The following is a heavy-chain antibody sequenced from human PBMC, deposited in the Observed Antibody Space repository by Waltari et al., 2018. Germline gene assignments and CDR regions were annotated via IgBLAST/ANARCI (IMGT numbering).Heavy chain of an antibody. V-gene: IGHV1-2*02. CDR3: ATSHDYGDPNWFDP. Sequence: QVQLVQSGAEVKKPGASVKVSCKASGYTFTGYYMHWVRQAPGQGLEWRGWIHPNRGGKNYGQKFQGRVTMTRDTSNSTAHMEPGRLGSDDTAVYYWATSHDYGDPNWFDPWGQGTLVTVSS. CDR2: IHPNRGGK. CDR1: GYTFTGYY. J-gene: IGHJ5*02. D-gene: IGHD4-17*01.